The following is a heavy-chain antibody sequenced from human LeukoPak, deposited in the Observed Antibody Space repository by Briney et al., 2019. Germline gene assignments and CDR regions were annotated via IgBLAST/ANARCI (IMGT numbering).Heavy chain of an antibody. V-gene: IGHV4-39*07. D-gene: IGHD3-16*01. Sequence: SETLSLTCTVSGGSTSSNSHYWGWIRQPPGTGLEWIANIFHNGNTAYNPSLKRRVTISIDTSQNQLSLRLSSVTAADTAVYYCARVGWGNVAAYPNWLDPWGQGTVVTVSS. CDR3: ARVGWGNVAAYPNWLDP. CDR2: IFHNGNT. CDR1: GGSTSSNSHY. J-gene: IGHJ5*02.